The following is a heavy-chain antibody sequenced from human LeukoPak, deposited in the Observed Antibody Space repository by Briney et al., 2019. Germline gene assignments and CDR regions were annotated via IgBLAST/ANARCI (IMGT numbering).Heavy chain of an antibody. Sequence: GASVKVSCKASGGTFSSYAISWVRQAPGQGLEWMGGIIPIFGTANYAQKFQGRATITADESTSTAYMELSSLRSEDTAVYYCARDRVVPAATLDAFDIWGQGTMVTVSS. CDR1: GGTFSSYA. V-gene: IGHV1-69*13. J-gene: IGHJ3*02. CDR3: ARDRVVPAATLDAFDI. D-gene: IGHD2-2*01. CDR2: IIPIFGTA.